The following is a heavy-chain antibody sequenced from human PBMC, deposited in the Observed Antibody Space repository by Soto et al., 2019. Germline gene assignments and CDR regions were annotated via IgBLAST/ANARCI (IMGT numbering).Heavy chain of an antibody. D-gene: IGHD2-21*02. J-gene: IGHJ3*02. Sequence: SETMYLTCTVSSGSVNSGRYYGRWIRQPPGKGLEWIGYIYYSGSTNYNPSLKSRVTISVDTSKNQFSLKLTSVTAADTAMYYCARLQYTVVTPIDMWGQGTMVTVSS. CDR1: SGSVNSGRYY. CDR3: ARLQYTVVTPIDM. CDR2: IYYSGST. V-gene: IGHV4-61*01.